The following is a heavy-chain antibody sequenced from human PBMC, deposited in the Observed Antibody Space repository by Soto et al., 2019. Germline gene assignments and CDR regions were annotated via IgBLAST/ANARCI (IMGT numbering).Heavy chain of an antibody. J-gene: IGHJ4*02. CDR3: ARDDDFQANAFDY. V-gene: IGHV3-33*01. CDR2: IWSDGSRT. CDR1: GFTFSNYV. D-gene: IGHD2-21*02. Sequence: PGGSLRLSCAPSGFTFSNYVMHWVRQTPGKGLEWVAVIWSDGSRTVYEDSVKGRFTISRDNSENTLFLQMNSLRAEDTGVYYCARDDDFQANAFDYWGQGTLVTVSS.